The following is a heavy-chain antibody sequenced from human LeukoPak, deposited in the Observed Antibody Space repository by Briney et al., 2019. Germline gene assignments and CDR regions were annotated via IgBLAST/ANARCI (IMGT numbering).Heavy chain of an antibody. CDR1: GYTFTSYG. J-gene: IGHJ4*02. V-gene: IGHV1-18*01. D-gene: IGHD3-22*01. Sequence: ASVTVSFKASGYTFTSYGISWVRQAPGQGREWMGWISAYNGNTNYAQKLQGRVTMTTDTSTSTAYMELRSLRSDDTAVYYCARDRYYDSSGPSGYWGQGTLVTVS. CDR3: ARDRYYDSSGPSGY. CDR2: ISAYNGNT.